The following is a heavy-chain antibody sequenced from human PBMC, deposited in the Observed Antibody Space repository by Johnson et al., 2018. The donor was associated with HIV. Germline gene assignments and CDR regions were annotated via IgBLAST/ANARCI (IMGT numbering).Heavy chain of an antibody. CDR2: IWYDGSNK. Sequence: GSLRLSCAASGFPFSSYGMHWVRQAPGKGLEWVAVIWYDGSNKYYADSVKGRFTISRDNSKNTLYLQLNSLRAEDTAVYYCAKDRGSYYDSSGYLGDAFDIWGQGTMVTVSS. D-gene: IGHD3-22*01. J-gene: IGHJ3*02. V-gene: IGHV3-33*06. CDR1: GFPFSSYG. CDR3: AKDRGSYYDSSGYLGDAFDI.